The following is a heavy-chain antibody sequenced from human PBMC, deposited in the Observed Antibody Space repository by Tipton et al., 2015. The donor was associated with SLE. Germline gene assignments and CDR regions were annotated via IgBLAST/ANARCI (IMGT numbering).Heavy chain of an antibody. V-gene: IGHV4-61*02. D-gene: IGHD4-17*01. Sequence: TLSLTCTVSGGSISSGSYYWSWIRQPAGKGLEWIGRIYTSGSTNYNPSLKSRVTISVDTSKNQFSLKLSSVTAADTAVYYCAGVADDYGDPYYFDYWGQGTLVTVSS. CDR2: IYTSGST. J-gene: IGHJ4*02. CDR3: AGVADDYGDPYYFDY. CDR1: GGSISSGSYY.